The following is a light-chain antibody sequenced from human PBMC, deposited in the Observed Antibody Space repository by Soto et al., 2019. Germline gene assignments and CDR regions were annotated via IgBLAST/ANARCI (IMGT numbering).Light chain of an antibody. CDR2: GAS. CDR1: QSVSSSY. Sequence: EIVLTQSPGTLSLSPGERATLFCRASQSVSSSYLAWYQQKVGQAPRLLIYGASSRATGIPDRFSGSGSGTDFTLTISRLEPEDFAVYYCQQYGSTPVTFGQGTKVDIK. V-gene: IGKV3-20*01. J-gene: IGKJ1*01. CDR3: QQYGSTPVT.